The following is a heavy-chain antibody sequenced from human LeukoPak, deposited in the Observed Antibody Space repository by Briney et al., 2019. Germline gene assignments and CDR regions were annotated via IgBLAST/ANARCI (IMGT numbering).Heavy chain of an antibody. D-gene: IGHD2-2*01. V-gene: IGHV3-74*01. CDR2: INSDGSST. CDR3: VRARGSCSSTSCYNWFDP. CDR1: GFTFSGFW. Sequence: PGGSLRLSCAASGFTFSGFWMLWVRQAPGKGLVWVSRINSDGSSTNYADSVKGRFTISRDNAKNTLYLQMNSLRAEDTSVYYCVRARGSCSSTSCYNWFDPWGQGTLVTVSS. J-gene: IGHJ5*02.